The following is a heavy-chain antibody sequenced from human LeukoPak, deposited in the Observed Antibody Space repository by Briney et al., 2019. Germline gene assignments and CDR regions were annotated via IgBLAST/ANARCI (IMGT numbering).Heavy chain of an antibody. CDR3: ARELRWLGAFDM. CDR2: ISSSGGTI. Sequence: GGSLRLSCAASGFTFSSYEMNWVRQAPGKGLEWVSYISSSGGTIYYADSVKGRFTISRDNAKNSLYLQMNSLRAEDTAVHYCARELRWLGAFDMWGQGTMVTVSS. J-gene: IGHJ3*02. D-gene: IGHD5-12*01. CDR1: GFTFSSYE. V-gene: IGHV3-48*03.